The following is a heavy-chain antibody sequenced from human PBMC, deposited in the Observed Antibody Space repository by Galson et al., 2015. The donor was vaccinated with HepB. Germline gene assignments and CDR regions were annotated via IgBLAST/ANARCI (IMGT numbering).Heavy chain of an antibody. V-gene: IGHV2-70*04. J-gene: IGHJ5*02. CDR2: IDWDDRK. Sequence: PALVKPTQTLTLTCTFSGFSLSARGVRVNWTRQPPGKAREWLGRIDWDDRKFYSTSLKTRLTISKGTSKNQVVLTMTNVDPADTATYYCARALTTTGDWFDPWGQGTLVTISS. CDR1: GFSLSARGVR. D-gene: IGHD1-1*01. CDR3: ARALTTTGDWFDP.